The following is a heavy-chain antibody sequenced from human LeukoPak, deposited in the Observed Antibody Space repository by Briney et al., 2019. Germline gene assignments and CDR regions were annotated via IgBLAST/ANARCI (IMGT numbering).Heavy chain of an antibody. D-gene: IGHD1-26*01. CDR1: GFTLSDYY. V-gene: IGHV3-11*01. Sequence: GGSLRLSCAASGFTLSDYYMNWIRQAPGKGLGWFSHISSSHSSTYYADSVKGRFTISRDKAKNSLYLQMNSLRAEDTAVYYCARGTGSNNWFDPWGQGTLVTVSS. CDR3: ARGTGSNNWFDP. J-gene: IGHJ5*02. CDR2: ISSSHSST.